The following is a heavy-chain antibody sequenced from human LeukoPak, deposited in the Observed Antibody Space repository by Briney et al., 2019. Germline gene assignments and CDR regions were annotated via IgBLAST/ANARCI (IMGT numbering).Heavy chain of an antibody. V-gene: IGHV1-69*06. CDR2: IIPIFGTA. Sequence: SVKVSCKASGGTFSSYAISWVRQAPGQGPEWMGGIIPIFGTANYAQKFQGRVSITADKSTSTAYMELSSLRSEDTAVYYCARFVPATDAFDIWGQGTMVTVSS. CDR1: GGTFSSYA. J-gene: IGHJ3*02. CDR3: ARFVPATDAFDI. D-gene: IGHD2-2*01.